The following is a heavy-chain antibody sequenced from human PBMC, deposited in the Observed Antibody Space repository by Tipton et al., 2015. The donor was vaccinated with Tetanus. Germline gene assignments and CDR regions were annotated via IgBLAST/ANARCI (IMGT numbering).Heavy chain of an antibody. Sequence: TLSLTCIVSGGSISSGGYYWSWIRPPPGKGPEGIGYIYDSGSIYYNPSLKSRVSISIDTSKNQFSLKLSSVTAADTAVYYCARERYIHYGMDVWGQGTTVTVSS. V-gene: IGHV4-31*03. CDR3: ARERYIHYGMDV. CDR2: IYDSGSI. CDR1: GGSISSGGYY. D-gene: IGHD1-1*01. J-gene: IGHJ6*02.